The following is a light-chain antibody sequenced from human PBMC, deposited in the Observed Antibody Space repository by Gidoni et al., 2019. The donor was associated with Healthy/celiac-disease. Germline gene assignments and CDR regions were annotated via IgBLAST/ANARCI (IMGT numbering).Light chain of an antibody. CDR3: QQYGSSPPRYT. J-gene: IGKJ2*01. CDR2: GAS. CDR1: QSVSSSY. Sequence: EIVLTQSPGTLSLSPGERATLTCSASQSVSSSYLSWYQQKPGQAPRLLIYGASSSATATPDRVRGSGSGPDFTLTISRLEPEDFAVYVCQQYGSSPPRYTFGQGTKLEIK. V-gene: IGKV3-20*01.